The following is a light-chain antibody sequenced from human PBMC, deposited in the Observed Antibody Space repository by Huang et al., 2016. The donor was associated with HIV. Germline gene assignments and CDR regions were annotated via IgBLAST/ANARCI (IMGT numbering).Light chain of an antibody. CDR1: QSVGGY. CDR2: VTS. CDR3: QQPGS. J-gene: IGKJ2*01. Sequence: EIVLTQSPATLSLSPGERATLSCRASQSVGGYLAWYQQKPGQAPRLLIYVTSTRATGIPARFSGSGSETDFTLTISSLEPEDFAVYYCQQPGSFGQGTKVDIK. V-gene: IGKV3-11*01.